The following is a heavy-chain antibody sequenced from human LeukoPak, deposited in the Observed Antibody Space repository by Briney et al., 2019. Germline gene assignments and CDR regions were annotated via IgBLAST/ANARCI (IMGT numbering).Heavy chain of an antibody. J-gene: IGHJ3*02. CDR3: ATSMGSGWGDAFDI. CDR1: GGSISSGSYY. Sequence: SETLSLTCTVSGGSISSGSYYWSWIRQPAGKGLEWIGRLYTSGSTNYNPSLKSRVTISVDTSKNQFSQKLSSVTAADTAVYYCATSMGSGWGDAFDIWGQGTMVTVSS. CDR2: LYTSGST. D-gene: IGHD6-19*01. V-gene: IGHV4-61*02.